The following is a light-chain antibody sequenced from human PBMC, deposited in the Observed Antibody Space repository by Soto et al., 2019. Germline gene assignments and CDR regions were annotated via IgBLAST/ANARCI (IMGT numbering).Light chain of an antibody. CDR2: EVT. Sequence: QSALTQPASVSGSPGQSITVSCTETSSDIGGYNYVSWYQQHPGKAPKLMVYEVTNRPSGVSDRFSGSKSGNTASLTISGLQADDEGYYYCSSYTSRSTLYVFGTGTKVTVL. J-gene: IGLJ1*01. V-gene: IGLV2-14*01. CDR1: SSDIGGYNY. CDR3: SSYTSRSTLYV.